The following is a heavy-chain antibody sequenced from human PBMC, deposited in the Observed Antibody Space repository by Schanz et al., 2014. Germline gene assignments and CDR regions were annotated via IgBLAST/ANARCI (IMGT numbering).Heavy chain of an antibody. CDR3: ARAARRTRVVPLYFDY. Sequence: QVQLQQRGAGLLKPSETLSLTCAVYGGSFSGYYWSWIRQPPGKGLEWIAEINHGGSTNYNPSLKSRVTISVDTSKNQFSLKLRSVTAADTAVYYCARAARRTRVVPLYFDYWGQGTLVTVSS. CDR1: GGSFSGYY. J-gene: IGHJ4*02. V-gene: IGHV4-34*01. CDR2: INHGGST. D-gene: IGHD2-2*01.